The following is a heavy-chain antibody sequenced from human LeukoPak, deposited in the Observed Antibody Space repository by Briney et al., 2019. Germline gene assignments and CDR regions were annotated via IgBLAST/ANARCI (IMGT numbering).Heavy chain of an antibody. CDR3: ARDPLSPVRHYDFWSGYYKYYYYGMDV. Sequence: GGSLILSCAASGFTFSSYEMNWVRQAPGKGLEWVSYISTSGSTVNYADSVKGRFTISRDNAKNSLYLQMNSLRAEDTAVYYCARDPLSPVRHYDFWSGYYKYYYYGMDVWGQGTTVTVSS. CDR1: GFTFSSYE. CDR2: ISTSGSTV. J-gene: IGHJ6*02. D-gene: IGHD3-3*01. V-gene: IGHV3-48*03.